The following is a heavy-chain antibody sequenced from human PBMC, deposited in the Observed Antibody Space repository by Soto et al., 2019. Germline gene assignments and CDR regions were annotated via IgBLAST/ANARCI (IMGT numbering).Heavy chain of an antibody. Sequence: QITLKESGPTLVKPTQTLTLTCTFSGISLSTSGVGVGWIRQPPGKALEWLALIYWDDDKRHSPSLERRLTITKDASKNQLVLTMPNMDPVDTATYYCAHRRPGYYFDYWGQGTLVTVSS. V-gene: IGHV2-5*02. CDR2: IYWDDDK. CDR1: GISLSTSGVG. CDR3: AHRRPGYYFDY. J-gene: IGHJ4*02.